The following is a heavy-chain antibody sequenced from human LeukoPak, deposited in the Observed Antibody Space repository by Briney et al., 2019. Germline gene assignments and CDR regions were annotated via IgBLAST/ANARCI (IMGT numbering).Heavy chain of an antibody. CDR2: ISYDGSNK. D-gene: IGHD2/OR15-2a*01. CDR3: ARATLLYWYFDL. J-gene: IGHJ2*01. CDR1: GFTFSSYA. Sequence: PGRSLRLSCAASGFTFSSYAMHWVRQAPGKGLEWVAVISYDGSNKYYADSVKGRFTISRDNSKNTLYLQMNSLRAEDTAVYYCARATLLYWYFDLWGRGTLVTVSS. V-gene: IGHV3-30-3*01.